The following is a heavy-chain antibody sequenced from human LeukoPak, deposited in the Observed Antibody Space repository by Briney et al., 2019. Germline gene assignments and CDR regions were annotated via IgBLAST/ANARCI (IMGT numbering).Heavy chain of an antibody. V-gene: IGHV1-69*05. CDR1: GGTFSSYA. D-gene: IGHD3-22*01. J-gene: IGHJ4*02. Sequence: ASVKVSCKASGGTFSSYAISWVRQAPGQGLEWMGGIIPIFGTANYAQKFQGRVTITTDESTSTAYMELSSLRSEDTAVYYCARGRYYYDSSGYWGEWGQGTLVTVSS. CDR2: IIPIFGTA. CDR3: ARGRYYYDSSGYWGE.